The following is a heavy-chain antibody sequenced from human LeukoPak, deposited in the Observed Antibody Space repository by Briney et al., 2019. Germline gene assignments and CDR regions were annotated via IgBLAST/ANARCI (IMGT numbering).Heavy chain of an antibody. CDR3: AKSATKWELLRVRAFDI. D-gene: IGHD1-26*01. V-gene: IGHV3-30*02. CDR1: GFTFSSYG. CDR2: IRYDGSNK. J-gene: IGHJ3*02. Sequence: PGGSLRLSCAASGFTFSSYGMHWVRQAPGKGLEWVAFIRYDGSNKYYADSVKGRFTISRDNSKNTLYLQMNSLRAKDTAVYYCAKSATKWELLRVRAFDIWGQGTMVTVSS.